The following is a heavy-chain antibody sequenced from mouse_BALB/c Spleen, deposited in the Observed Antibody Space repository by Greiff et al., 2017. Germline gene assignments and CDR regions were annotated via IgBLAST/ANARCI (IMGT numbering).Heavy chain of an antibody. V-gene: IGHV2-6-7*01. Sequence: QVQLKQSGPGLVAPSQSLSITCTVSGFSLTGYGVNWVRQPPGKGLEWLGMIWGDGSTDYNSALKSRLNISKDNSKSQVFLKMNSLQTDDTARYYCAREGYFYYFDYWGQGATLTVSS. J-gene: IGHJ2*01. CDR1: GFSLTGYG. CDR3: AREGYFYYFDY. CDR2: IWGDGST. D-gene: IGHD3-1*01.